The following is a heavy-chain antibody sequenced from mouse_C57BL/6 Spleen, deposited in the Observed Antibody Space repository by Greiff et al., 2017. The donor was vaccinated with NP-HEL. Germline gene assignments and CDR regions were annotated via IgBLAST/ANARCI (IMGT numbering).Heavy chain of an antibody. CDR2: ISYDGSN. D-gene: IGHD1-1*01. V-gene: IGHV3-6*01. CDR3: ARWYYGSSYH. J-gene: IGHJ2*01. CDR1: GYSITSGYY. Sequence: EVQRVESGPGLVKPSQSLSLTCSVTGYSITSGYYWNWIRQFPGNKLEWMGYISYDGSNNYNPSLKNRISITRDTSKNQFFLKLNSVTTEDTATYYCARWYYGSSYHWGQGTTLTVSS.